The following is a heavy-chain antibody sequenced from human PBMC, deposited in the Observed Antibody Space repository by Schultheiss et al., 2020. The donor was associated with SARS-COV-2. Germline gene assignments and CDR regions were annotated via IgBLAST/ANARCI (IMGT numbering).Heavy chain of an antibody. V-gene: IGHV4-59*01. CDR2: IYYSGST. CDR3: ARDIEQQLVLGNWFDP. J-gene: IGHJ5*02. D-gene: IGHD6-13*01. CDR1: GGSISSYY. Sequence: SETLSLTCTVSGGSISSYYWSWIRQPPGKGLEWIGYIYYSGSTNYNPSLKSRVTISVDTSKNQFSLKLSSVTAADTAVYYCARDIEQQLVLGNWFDPWGQGTLVTVSS.